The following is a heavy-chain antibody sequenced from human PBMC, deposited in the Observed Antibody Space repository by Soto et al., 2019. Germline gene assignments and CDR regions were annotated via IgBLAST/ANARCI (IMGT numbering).Heavy chain of an antibody. J-gene: IGHJ4*02. V-gene: IGHV3-33*01. CDR3: AREDYDSSGYLVDY. Sequence: QVQLVESGGGVVQPGRSLRLSCAASGFTFSSYGMHWVRQAPGKGLEWVAVIWYDGSNKYYADSVKGRFTISRDNSKNTLYLQMNSLRAEDTAVYYCAREDYDSSGYLVDYWGQGTLVTVSS. CDR1: GFTFSSYG. CDR2: IWYDGSNK. D-gene: IGHD3-22*01.